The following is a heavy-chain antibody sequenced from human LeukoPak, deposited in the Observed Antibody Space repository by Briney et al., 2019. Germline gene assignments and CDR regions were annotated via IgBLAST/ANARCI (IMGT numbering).Heavy chain of an antibody. CDR2: INSDGSST. D-gene: IGHD1-1*01. J-gene: IGHJ2*01. CDR3: ATGTTAPWYFDL. Sequence: GGSLRLSCAASEFTFSSHWMYWVRQAPGKGLVWVSRINSDGSSTSYADSVKGRFTISRDNAKNTLYLQMNSLRAEDTAVYYCATGTTAPWYFDLWGRGTLVTVSS. V-gene: IGHV3-74*01. CDR1: EFTFSSHW.